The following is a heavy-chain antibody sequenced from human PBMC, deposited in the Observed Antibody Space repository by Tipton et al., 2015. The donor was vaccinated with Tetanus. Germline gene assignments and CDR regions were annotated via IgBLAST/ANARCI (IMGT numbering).Heavy chain of an antibody. V-gene: IGHV4-30-4*01. CDR3: ARPSTTVTPRAFDV. D-gene: IGHD4-17*01. CDR2: VYHSGSA. Sequence: TLSLTCSVSGVSISSDDYYWSWIRQSPGKGLEWIGYVYHSGSAYYKPSLKGRATISVDTSKNRFSLKLTSVTAADAAVYYCARPSTTVTPRAFDVWGQGTMVTVSS. CDR1: GVSISSDDYY. J-gene: IGHJ3*01.